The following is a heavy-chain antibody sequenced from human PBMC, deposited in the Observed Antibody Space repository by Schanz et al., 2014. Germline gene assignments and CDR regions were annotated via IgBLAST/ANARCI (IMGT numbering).Heavy chain of an antibody. Sequence: QVQLVESGGGVVQPGRPLRLSCAASGFTFSGYGMHWVRQAPGKGLEWVAIISYDGRHKNYADSVKGRFTISRDNSKNTLHLQMNSLRVEDTAVYYCAKDDTQVNGMDVWGQGTTVTVSS. V-gene: IGHV3-30*18. CDR2: ISYDGRHK. CDR3: AKDDTQVNGMDV. J-gene: IGHJ6*02. CDR1: GFTFSGYG.